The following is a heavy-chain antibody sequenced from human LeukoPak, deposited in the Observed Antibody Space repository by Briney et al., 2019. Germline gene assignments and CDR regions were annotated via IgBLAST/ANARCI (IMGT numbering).Heavy chain of an antibody. Sequence: PGGSLRLSCTASGFTFSSYAMSWVRQAPGKGLEWVSSLSHSAYTTYYADSVKGRFTISRDNYNNTLYLQLNSLRADDTAVYYCAKSQLAYCSGGSCFDAFDICGQGTMVTVSS. J-gene: IGHJ3*02. D-gene: IGHD2-15*01. CDR2: LSHSAYTT. CDR1: GFTFSSYA. CDR3: AKSQLAYCSGGSCFDAFDI. V-gene: IGHV3-23*01.